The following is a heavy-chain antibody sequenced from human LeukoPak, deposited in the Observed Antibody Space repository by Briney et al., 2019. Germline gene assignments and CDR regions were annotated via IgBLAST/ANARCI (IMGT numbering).Heavy chain of an antibody. CDR3: ARGLPYYYDSSGHSDYFGY. J-gene: IGHJ4*02. D-gene: IGHD3-22*01. V-gene: IGHV1-18*01. Sequence: ASVKVSCKASGYTFTSYGISWVRQAPGQGLEWVGWISAYNGNTNYAQKLQGRVTMTTDTSTSTAYMELRSLRSDDTAVYYCARGLPYYYDSSGHSDYFGYWGQGTLVTVSS. CDR2: ISAYNGNT. CDR1: GYTFTSYG.